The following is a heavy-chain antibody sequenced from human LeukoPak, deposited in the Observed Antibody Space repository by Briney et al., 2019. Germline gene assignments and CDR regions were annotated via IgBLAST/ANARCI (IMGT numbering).Heavy chain of an antibody. CDR1: GGTFSSHA. D-gene: IGHD6-13*01. Sequence: SVKVSCKASGGTFSSHAISWVRQAPGQGLEWMGGIIPIFGTANYAQKFQGRVTITADESTSTAYMELSSLRSEDTAVYYCARDLGSWLANWFDPWGQGTLVTVSS. CDR3: ARDLGSWLANWFDP. CDR2: IIPIFGTA. V-gene: IGHV1-69*01. J-gene: IGHJ5*02.